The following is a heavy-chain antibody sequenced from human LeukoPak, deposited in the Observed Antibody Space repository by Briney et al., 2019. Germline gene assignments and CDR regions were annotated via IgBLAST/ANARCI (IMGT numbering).Heavy chain of an antibody. D-gene: IGHD2-15*01. V-gene: IGHV4-59*08. Sequence: KPSETLSLTCTVSGGSTSSYYWSWIRQPPGKGLEWIGYIYYSGSTNYNPSLKSRVTISVDTSKNQFSLKLSSVTAADTAVYYCARLVATGFAAIDYWGQGTLVTVSS. J-gene: IGHJ4*02. CDR3: ARLVATGFAAIDY. CDR2: IYYSGST. CDR1: GGSTSSYY.